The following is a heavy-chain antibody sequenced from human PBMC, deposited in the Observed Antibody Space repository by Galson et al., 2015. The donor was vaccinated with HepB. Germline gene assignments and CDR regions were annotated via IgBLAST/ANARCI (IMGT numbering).Heavy chain of an antibody. D-gene: IGHD3-22*01. J-gene: IGHJ6*02. V-gene: IGHV3-23*01. CDR1: GFTFSSYA. CDR2: ISGSGGST. Sequence: SLRLSCAASGFTFSSYAMSWVRQAPGKGLEWVSAISGSGGSTYYADSVKGRFTISRDNSKNTLYLQMNSLRAEDTAVYYCAKDRTGYYNIAGMDVWGQGTTVIVSS. CDR3: AKDRTGYYNIAGMDV.